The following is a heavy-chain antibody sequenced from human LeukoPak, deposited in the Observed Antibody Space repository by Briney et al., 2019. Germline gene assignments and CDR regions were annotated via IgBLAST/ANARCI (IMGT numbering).Heavy chain of an antibody. CDR3: AKSYYDILTGQPY. CDR2: ISGSGGGT. D-gene: IGHD3-9*01. Sequence: GGSLRLSCAASGFTFSTYAMSWVRQAPGKGLEWVSAISGSGGGTYYADSVRGRFTISRDNPKNTLYLQMNSLRAEDTAIYYCAKSYYDILTGQPYWGQGTLVTVSS. CDR1: GFTFSTYA. V-gene: IGHV3-23*01. J-gene: IGHJ4*02.